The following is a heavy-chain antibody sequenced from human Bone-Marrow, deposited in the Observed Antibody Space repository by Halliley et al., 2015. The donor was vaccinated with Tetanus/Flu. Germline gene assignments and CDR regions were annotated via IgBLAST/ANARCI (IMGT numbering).Heavy chain of an antibody. D-gene: IGHD6-19*01. CDR2: IYPDDSDT. CDR3: ARTYSSGWHSPFDF. J-gene: IGHJ4*02. V-gene: IGHV5-51*01. Sequence: WIGLIYPDDSDTKYSPSFRGQVPVSVDKSSRTAYLQWRSLKASDSALYYCARTYSSGWHSPFDFWGQGTLVTVSS.